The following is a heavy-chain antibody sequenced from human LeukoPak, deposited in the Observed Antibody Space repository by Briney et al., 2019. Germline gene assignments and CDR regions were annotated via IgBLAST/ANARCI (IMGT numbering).Heavy chain of an antibody. J-gene: IGHJ4*02. Sequence: ASVTVSCKASGYTFTSYYMHWVRQAPGQGLEWMGIINPSGGSTSYAQKFQGRVTMTRDTSTSTVYMELSSLRSEDTAVYYCARDSGDDSSSWYEVYYWGQGTLVTVSS. CDR2: INPSGGST. CDR1: GYTFTSYY. D-gene: IGHD6-13*01. V-gene: IGHV1-46*01. CDR3: ARDSGDDSSSWYEVYY.